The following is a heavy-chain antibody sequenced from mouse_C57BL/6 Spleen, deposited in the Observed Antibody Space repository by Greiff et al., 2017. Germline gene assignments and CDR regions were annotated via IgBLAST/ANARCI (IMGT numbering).Heavy chain of an antibody. J-gene: IGHJ4*01. CDR2: ISSGSSTI. CDR1: GFTFSDYG. Sequence: EVKLVESGGGLVKPGGSLKLSCAASGFTFSDYGMHWVRQGPEKGLEWVAYISSGSSTINYADKVKGRFTISRDNAKNTLFLQMTSLRSEDTAMYYCARPRGSSYYAMDYWGQGTSVTVSS. CDR3: ARPRGSSYYAMDY. D-gene: IGHD1-1*01. V-gene: IGHV5-17*01.